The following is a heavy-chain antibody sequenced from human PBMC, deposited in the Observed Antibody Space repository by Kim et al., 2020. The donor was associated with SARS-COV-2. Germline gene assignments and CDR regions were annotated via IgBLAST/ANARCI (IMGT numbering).Heavy chain of an antibody. V-gene: IGHV3-21*01. Sequence: GGSLRLSCAASGFTFSSYSMNWVRQAPGKGLECVSSISTSSSYIYYPDSVKGRFTISRDNAKNSLYLQMNSLRAEDTAVYYCARDLTIFGVVSPYYTYGMGVRVRGTKV. J-gene: IGHJ6*02. CDR2: ISTSSSYI. D-gene: IGHD3-3*01. CDR3: ARDLTIFGVVSPYYTYGMGV. CDR1: GFTFSSYS.